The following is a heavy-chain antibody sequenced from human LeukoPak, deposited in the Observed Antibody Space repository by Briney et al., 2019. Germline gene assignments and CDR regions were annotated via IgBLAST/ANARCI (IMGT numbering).Heavy chain of an antibody. D-gene: IGHD1-26*01. CDR2: VNHSGST. J-gene: IGHJ5*02. CDR1: GFTFDDYG. V-gene: IGHV4-34*01. Sequence: GSLRLSCAASGFTFDDYGMSWIRQPPGKGLEWIGEVNHSGSTNYNPSLKSRVTISVDTSKNQFPLKLSSVTAADTAVYYCARVPPVDVGATAGNWFDPWGQGTLVTVSS. CDR3: ARVPPVDVGATAGNWFDP.